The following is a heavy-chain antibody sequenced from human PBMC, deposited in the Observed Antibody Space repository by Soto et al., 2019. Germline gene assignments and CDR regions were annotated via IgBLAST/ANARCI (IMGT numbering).Heavy chain of an antibody. CDR2: ISSSSSYI. CDR1: GFTFSSYS. CDR3: ARPNSGYQLLYYYYGMDV. V-gene: IGHV3-21*01. D-gene: IGHD2-2*01. J-gene: IGHJ6*02. Sequence: EVQLVESGGGLVKPGGSLRLSCAASGFTFSSYSMNWVRQAPGKGLEWVSSISSSSSYIYYADSVKGRFTISRDNAKNSLDLQMNSLRAEDTAVYYCARPNSGYQLLYYYYGMDVWGQGTTVTVSS.